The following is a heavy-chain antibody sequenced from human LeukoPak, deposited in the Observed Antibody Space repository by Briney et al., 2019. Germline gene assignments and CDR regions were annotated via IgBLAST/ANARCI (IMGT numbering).Heavy chain of an antibody. CDR2: INHSGST. CDR1: GGSFSGHY. Sequence: SETLSLTCAVYGGSFSGHYWSWIRQPPGKGLEWIGEINHSGSTNYNPSLKSRVTISVDTSKNQFSLKLSSVTAADTAVYYCARGRGVEMATIGDYWGQGTLVTVSS. V-gene: IGHV4-34*01. CDR3: ARGRGVEMATIGDY. D-gene: IGHD5-24*01. J-gene: IGHJ4*02.